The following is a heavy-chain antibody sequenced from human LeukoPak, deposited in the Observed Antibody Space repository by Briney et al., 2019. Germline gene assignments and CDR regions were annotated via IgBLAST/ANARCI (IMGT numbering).Heavy chain of an antibody. CDR2: VGAYNGHT. CDR1: GYTFTNYG. D-gene: IGHD5-24*01. CDR3: ARGEAKIGYDF. Sequence: ASVKVSCKASGYTFTNYGFTWVRQAPGQGLEWMGWVGAYNGHTIYAPGLQGRVTMTTDTSTGTVFMELRSLRSDDTAVYYCARGEAKIGYDFWGQGTLVTVSS. J-gene: IGHJ4*02. V-gene: IGHV1-18*01.